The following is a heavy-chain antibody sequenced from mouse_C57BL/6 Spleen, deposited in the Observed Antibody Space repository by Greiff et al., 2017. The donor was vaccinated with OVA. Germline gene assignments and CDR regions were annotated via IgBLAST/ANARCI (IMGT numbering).Heavy chain of an antibody. CDR1: GFNIKDYY. CDR2: IDPEDGDT. V-gene: IGHV14-1*01. Sequence: VQLQQSGAELVRPGASVKLSCTASGFNIKDYYLHWVKQRPEQGLEWIGRIDPEDGDTEYAPKFQGKATMTADTSSNTAYLQLSSLTSEDTAVYYCTTIYYYGRWYFDVWGTGTTVTVSS. J-gene: IGHJ1*03. D-gene: IGHD1-1*01. CDR3: TTIYYYGRWYFDV.